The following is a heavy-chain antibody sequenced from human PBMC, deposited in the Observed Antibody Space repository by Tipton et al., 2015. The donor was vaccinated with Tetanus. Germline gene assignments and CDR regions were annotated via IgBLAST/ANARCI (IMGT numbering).Heavy chain of an antibody. J-gene: IGHJ4*02. CDR1: GGSMRSYY. CDR2: IYSSGGA. CDR3: ARHVLALARVDPPDS. V-gene: IGHV4-59*07. Sequence: TLSLTCIVSGGSMRSYYWSWIRQPPGKGLEWIGHIYSSGGARYNPSLKSRTTMSVDRSKSQFSLEVTSVTAADTAVYFCARHVLALARVDPPDSWGQGTLVTVSS. D-gene: IGHD3-10*01.